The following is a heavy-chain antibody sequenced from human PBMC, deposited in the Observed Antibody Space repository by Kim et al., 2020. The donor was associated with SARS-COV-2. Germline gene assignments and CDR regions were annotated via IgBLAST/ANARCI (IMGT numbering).Heavy chain of an antibody. CDR2: ITTSSSYI. D-gene: IGHD6-19*01. CDR3: ARDLTTLLRSGWDAFDI. J-gene: IGHJ3*02. V-gene: IGHV3-21*01. CDR1: GFTFSSYS. Sequence: GGSLRLSCAASGFTFSSYSMNWVRQAPGKGLEWVSSITTSSSYIYYADSVKGRFTISRDNAKNSLYLQMNSLRAEDTAVYYCARDLTTLLRSGWDAFDIWGQGTMVTVSS.